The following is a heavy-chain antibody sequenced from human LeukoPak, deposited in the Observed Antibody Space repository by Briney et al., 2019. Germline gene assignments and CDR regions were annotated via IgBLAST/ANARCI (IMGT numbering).Heavy chain of an antibody. Sequence: SETLSLTCTVSGVSLNAYYWNWFRQPPGKRLEWIGYIYHTGSTNYNPSLKSRVTMSVDTSKNQFSLKLSSVTAADTAVYYCAKKLAGDRFDYWGQGTLVTVSS. CDR1: GVSLNAYY. V-gene: IGHV4-59*13. D-gene: IGHD7-27*01. J-gene: IGHJ4*02. CDR3: AKKLAGDRFDY. CDR2: IYHTGST.